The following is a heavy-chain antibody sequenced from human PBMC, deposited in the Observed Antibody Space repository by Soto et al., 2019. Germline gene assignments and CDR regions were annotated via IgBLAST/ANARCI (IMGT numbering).Heavy chain of an antibody. CDR2: IWADGSNQ. J-gene: IGHJ4*02. Sequence: QVQLVESGGGVVQPGRSLRLSCAASGFTFSNFGMHWVRQAPGKGLEWVAVIWADGSNQYHADSVKGRFTISRDNSKNTMYLQINTLRAEETAVYYCARDRTAAHYLDYWGQGTLLTVSS. D-gene: IGHD4-17*01. CDR1: GFTFSNFG. V-gene: IGHV3-33*01. CDR3: ARDRTAAHYLDY.